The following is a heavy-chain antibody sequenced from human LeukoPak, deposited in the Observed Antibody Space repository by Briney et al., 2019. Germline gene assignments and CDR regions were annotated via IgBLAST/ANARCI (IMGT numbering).Heavy chain of an antibody. CDR1: GGTFSSYA. CDR3: ARSPLDSSGYRDY. CDR2: IIPILGIA. Sequence: GASVKVSCKASGGTFSSYAISWVRQAPGQGLEWMGRIIPILGIANYAQKFQGRVTITADKSTSTAYMELSSLRSEDTAVYYCARSPLDSSGYRDYWGQGTLVPVSS. J-gene: IGHJ4*02. V-gene: IGHV1-69*04. D-gene: IGHD3-22*01.